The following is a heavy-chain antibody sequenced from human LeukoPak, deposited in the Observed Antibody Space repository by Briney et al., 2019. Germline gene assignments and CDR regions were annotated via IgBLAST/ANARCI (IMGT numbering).Heavy chain of an antibody. V-gene: IGHV4-59*01. CDR2: IYYSGST. CDR1: GGSISSDY. Sequence: SETLSLTCTVSGGSISSDYWSWVRQPPRKGLGRIWDIYYSGSTNYNPSPTSRVTISVDASKIQFSLMLSSGTAADTAVYYCARARRKYSGYDYWFVPWGQGTLVTVSS. D-gene: IGHD5-12*01. J-gene: IGHJ5*02. CDR3: ARARRKYSGYDYWFVP.